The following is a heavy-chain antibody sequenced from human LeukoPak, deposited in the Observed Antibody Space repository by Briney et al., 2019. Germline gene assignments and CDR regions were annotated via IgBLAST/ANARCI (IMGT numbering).Heavy chain of an antibody. CDR2: IYSSGST. V-gene: IGHV4-61*02. D-gene: IGHD3/OR15-3a*01. J-gene: IGHJ4*02. Sequence: SETLSLTCTVSGGSISSGSYYWSWIRQPAGKGLEWIGRIYSSGSTNYNPSLKSRVTISLDTSKNQFSLRLTSVTAADTAVYYCARQTGSGLFILPGGQGTLVTVSS. CDR3: ARQTGSGLFILP. CDR1: GGSISSGSYY.